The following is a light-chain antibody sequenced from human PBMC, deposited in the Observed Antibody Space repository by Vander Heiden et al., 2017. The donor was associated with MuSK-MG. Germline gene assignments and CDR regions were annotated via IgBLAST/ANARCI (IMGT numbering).Light chain of an antibody. Sequence: SSELTQDPPVSGALGQTVRITCQGDSLRSYSASWYQQKPGQAPVLVIFDKNSRPSGIPDRFSGSSSGNTASLIITGAQAEDEADYYCNSRDSSGNQLRIFGTGTKVTVL. V-gene: IGLV3-19*01. CDR3: NSRDSSGNQLRI. CDR2: DKN. CDR1: SLRSYS. J-gene: IGLJ1*01.